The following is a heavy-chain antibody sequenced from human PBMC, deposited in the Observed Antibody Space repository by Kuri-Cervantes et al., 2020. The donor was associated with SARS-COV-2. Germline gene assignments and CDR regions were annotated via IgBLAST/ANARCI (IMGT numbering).Heavy chain of an antibody. V-gene: IGHV4-34*01. CDR3: ARGRIRPFDY. CDR2: INHSGST. CDR1: GGSFSGYY. J-gene: IGHJ4*02. Sequence: SQTLSLTCAVYGGSFSGYYWSWIRQPPGKGLEWIGEINHSGSTNYNPSLKSRVTISVDTSKNQFSLKLSSVTGADTAVYYCARGRIRPFDYWGQGTLVTVSS.